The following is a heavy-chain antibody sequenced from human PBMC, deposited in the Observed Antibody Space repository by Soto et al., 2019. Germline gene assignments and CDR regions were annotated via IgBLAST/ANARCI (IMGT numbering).Heavy chain of an antibody. CDR1: GGSFSGYY. V-gene: IGHV4-34*01. D-gene: IGHD2-15*01. CDR2: INHSGST. Sequence: SETLSLTCAVYGGSFSGYYWSWIRQPPGKGLEWIGEINHSGSTNYNPSLKSRVTISVDTSKNQFSLKLSSVTAADTAVYYCAMGGLRYCSGGSCYSGYYMGVWGKGTTVTVSS. CDR3: AMGGLRYCSGGSCYSGYYMGV. J-gene: IGHJ6*03.